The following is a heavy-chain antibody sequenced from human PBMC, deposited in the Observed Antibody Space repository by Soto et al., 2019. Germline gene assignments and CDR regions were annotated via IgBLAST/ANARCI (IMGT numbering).Heavy chain of an antibody. Sequence: GVSLRLSCAASGFTFSSYSMNWVRQAPGKGLEWVSSISSSSSYIYYADSMKGRFTISRDNAKNSLYLQMNSLRAEDTAVYYCAREGLYSDAFDIWGQGTMVTVSS. CDR2: ISSSSSYI. CDR3: AREGLYSDAFDI. V-gene: IGHV3-21*01. J-gene: IGHJ3*02. CDR1: GFTFSSYS. D-gene: IGHD2-15*01.